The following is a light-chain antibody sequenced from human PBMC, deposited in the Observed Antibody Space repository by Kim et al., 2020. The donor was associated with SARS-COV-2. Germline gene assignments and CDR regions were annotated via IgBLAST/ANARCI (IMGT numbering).Light chain of an antibody. J-gene: IGKJ4*01. Sequence: SPGERATPSCRASQTGNSNYLAWYQQQPGRAPRLLIFAASSRATGIPDRFSGSGSGTDFTLTISRLEPEDFAVYYCQQHGSSPLTFGGGTKVDIK. CDR3: QQHGSSPLT. CDR2: AAS. CDR1: QTGNSNY. V-gene: IGKV3-20*01.